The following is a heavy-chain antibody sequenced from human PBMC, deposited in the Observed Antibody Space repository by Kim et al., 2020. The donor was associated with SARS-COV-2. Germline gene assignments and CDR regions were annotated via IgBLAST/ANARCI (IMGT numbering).Heavy chain of an antibody. D-gene: IGHD3-22*01. CDR1: GFTFSSYA. V-gene: IGHV3-30*04. CDR3: ASIRDVVINYYYYGMDV. CDR2: ISYDGSNK. Sequence: GGSLRLSCAASGFTFSSYAMHWVRQAPGKGLEWVAVISYDGSNKYYADSVKGRFTISRDNSKNTLYLQMNSLRAEDTAVYYCASIRDVVINYYYYGMDVWGQGTTVTVSS. J-gene: IGHJ6*02.